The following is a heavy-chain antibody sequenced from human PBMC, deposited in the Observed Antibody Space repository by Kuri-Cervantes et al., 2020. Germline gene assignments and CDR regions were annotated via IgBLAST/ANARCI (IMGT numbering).Heavy chain of an antibody. CDR2: IYYSGST. CDR1: GGSISSYY. D-gene: IGHD4-17*01. Sequence: GSLRLSCTVSGGSISSYYWSWVRQPPGKGLEWIGYIYYSGSTNYNPSLKSRVTISVDTSKNQFSLKLSSVTAADTAVYYCLYYGDYDVDYWGQGTLVTVSS. V-gene: IGHV4-59*01. CDR3: LYYGDYDVDY. J-gene: IGHJ4*02.